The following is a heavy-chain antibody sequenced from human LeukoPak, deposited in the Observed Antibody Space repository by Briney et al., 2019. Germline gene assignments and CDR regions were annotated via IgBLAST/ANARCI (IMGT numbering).Heavy chain of an antibody. CDR3: ARASSGSYYYFDY. D-gene: IGHD3-22*01. CDR1: GGSISSYS. V-gene: IGHV4-4*07. Sequence: SETLSLTCTVSGGSISSYSWNWIRQPAGKGLEWIGRIYTSGSTNYNPSLKSRVTMSVDTSKNQFSLRLSSVTAADTAIYYCARASSGSYYYFDYWGQGTLVTVSS. J-gene: IGHJ4*02. CDR2: IYTSGST.